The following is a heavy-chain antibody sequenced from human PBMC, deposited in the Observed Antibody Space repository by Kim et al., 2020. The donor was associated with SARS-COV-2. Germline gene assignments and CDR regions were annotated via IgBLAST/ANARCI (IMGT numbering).Heavy chain of an antibody. D-gene: IGHD3-10*01. Sequence: GESLKISCKGSGYSFTSYWIGWVRQMPGKGLEWMGIIYPGDSDTRYSPSFQGQVTISADKSISTAYLQWSSLKASDTAMYYCARGADLDYYYGSGSYFYFDYWGQGTLVTVSS. CDR3: ARGADLDYYYGSGSYFYFDY. CDR2: IYPGDSDT. J-gene: IGHJ4*02. V-gene: IGHV5-51*01. CDR1: GYSFTSYW.